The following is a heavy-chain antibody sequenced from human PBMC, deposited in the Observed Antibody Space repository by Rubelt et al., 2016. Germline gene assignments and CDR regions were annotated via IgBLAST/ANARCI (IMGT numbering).Heavy chain of an antibody. J-gene: IGHJ4*02. CDR2: ISSNGGST. CDR1: GFTFSSYA. D-gene: IGHD2-15*01. V-gene: IGHV3-64*01. CDR3: ARGGVPVVVADGPSYYFDY. Sequence: EVQLVESGGGLVQPGGSLRLSCAASGFTFSSYAMHWVRQAPGKGLEYVSAISSNGGSTYYANSVKGRFIISRDNAENARYLQMGSLRAEDMAVYYCARGGVPVVVADGPSYYFDYWGQGTLVTVSS.